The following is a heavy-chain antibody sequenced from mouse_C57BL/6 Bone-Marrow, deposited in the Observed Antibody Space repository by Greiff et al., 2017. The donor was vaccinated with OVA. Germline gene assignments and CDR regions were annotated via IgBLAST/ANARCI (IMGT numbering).Heavy chain of an antibody. CDR2: ISSGGSYT. J-gene: IGHJ4*01. CDR1: GFTFSSYG. D-gene: IGHD2-2*01. Sequence: EVKLVESGGDLVKPGGSLKLSCAASGFTFSSYGMSWVRQTPDKRLEWVATISSGGSYTYYPDSVQGRFTISRDNAKNTRDLQLSRLKSEDTAMYYCARGEWLRPYYYAMDYWGQGTSGTVSS. V-gene: IGHV5-6*02. CDR3: ARGEWLRPYYYAMDY.